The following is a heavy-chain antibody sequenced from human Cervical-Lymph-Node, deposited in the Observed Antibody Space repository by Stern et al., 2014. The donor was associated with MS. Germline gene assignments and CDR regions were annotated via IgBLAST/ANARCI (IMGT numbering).Heavy chain of an antibody. D-gene: IGHD4-17*01. J-gene: IGHJ4*02. V-gene: IGHV5-51*01. CDR3: ARDYGDYAFDS. CDR1: GYSFTANW. Sequence: VQLVQSGAEVKKPGESLQISCKGSGYSFTANWIAWVRQMPGKGLEWMGLISPGDCDTRYTASFKGQVAISAYKSISTACLQWSSLKASDTAMYYCARDYGDYAFDSWGQGTLVTVSS. CDR2: ISPGDCDT.